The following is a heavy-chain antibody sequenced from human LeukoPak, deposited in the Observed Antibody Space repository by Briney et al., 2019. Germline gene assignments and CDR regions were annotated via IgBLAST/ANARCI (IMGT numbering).Heavy chain of an antibody. CDR2: IWYDGSNK. J-gene: IGHJ4*02. V-gene: IGHV3-33*01. D-gene: IGHD6-19*01. Sequence: GRSLRLSCAASGFTFSSYGMHWVRQAPGKGLEWVAVIWYDGSNKYYADSVKGRFTISRDNSKNTLYLQMNSLRAEDTAVHYCARDLVGSGWYYFDYWGQGTLVTVSS. CDR1: GFTFSSYG. CDR3: ARDLVGSGWYYFDY.